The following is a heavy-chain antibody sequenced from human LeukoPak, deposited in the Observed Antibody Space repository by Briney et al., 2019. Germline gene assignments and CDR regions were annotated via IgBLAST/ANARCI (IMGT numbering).Heavy chain of an antibody. J-gene: IGHJ6*02. CDR3: VRESPSGDIVVVVAATRHYGMDV. CDR1: GFTFSSYA. Sequence: GGSLRLSCAASGFTFSSYAMHWVRQAPGKGLEWVAVISYDGSNKYYADSVKGRFTISRDNSKNTLYLQMNSLRAEDTAVYYCVRESPSGDIVVVVAATRHYGMDVWGQGTTVTVSS. D-gene: IGHD2-15*01. CDR2: ISYDGSNK. V-gene: IGHV3-30-3*01.